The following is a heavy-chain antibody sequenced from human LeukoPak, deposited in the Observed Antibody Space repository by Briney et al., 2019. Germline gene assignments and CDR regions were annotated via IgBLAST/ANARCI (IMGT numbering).Heavy chain of an antibody. D-gene: IGHD1-26*01. CDR3: ARDDGREGAFDI. J-gene: IGHJ3*02. CDR2: ISSSSSYI. V-gene: IGHV3-21*01. Sequence: KAGGSLRLSCAASGFTFNSYRLNWLGQAPGKGLEWVSSISSSSSYIYYEDSVKGRFTISRDNAKNSLYLQMNSLRAEDTAVYYCARDDGREGAFDIWGQGTMVTVSS. CDR1: GFTFNSYR.